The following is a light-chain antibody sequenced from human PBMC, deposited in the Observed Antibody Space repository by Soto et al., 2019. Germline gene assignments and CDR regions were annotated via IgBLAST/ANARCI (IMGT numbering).Light chain of an antibody. CDR3: QQYGSSLTWT. V-gene: IGKV3-15*01. CDR2: DTV. J-gene: IGKJ1*01. CDR1: QSVSDK. Sequence: IMMTQTPDTLSVSARESATLCGSASQSVSDKVAWYQQTSGQPPKLLIYDTVSRAAGVPGRFSGSGSGTEFTLTISSLQSEDFAVYYCQQYGSSLTWTFGQGTKV.